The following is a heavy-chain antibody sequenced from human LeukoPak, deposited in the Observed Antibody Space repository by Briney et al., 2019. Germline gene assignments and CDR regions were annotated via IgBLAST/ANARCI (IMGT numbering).Heavy chain of an antibody. V-gene: IGHV4-39*01. Sequence: PSETLSLTCTVSGGSISSSSYYWAWIRQPPGKGLERIGSIYYSGSTYYNPSLKSRYTISVDTSKNQFSLKLSSVTAADTAVYYCARRRDYYDRVFDYWGQGTLVTVSS. CDR3: ARRRDYYDRVFDY. D-gene: IGHD3-22*01. CDR2: IYYSGST. J-gene: IGHJ4*02. CDR1: GGSISSSSYY.